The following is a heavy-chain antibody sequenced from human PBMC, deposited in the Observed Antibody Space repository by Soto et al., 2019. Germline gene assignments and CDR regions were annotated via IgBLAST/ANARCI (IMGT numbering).Heavy chain of an antibody. D-gene: IGHD3-10*01. CDR3: ARALHYYGSGSYLDYYYGMDV. J-gene: IGHJ6*02. CDR2: IYHSGST. V-gene: IGHV4-30-2*01. CDR1: GGSISSGGYS. Sequence: SETLSLTCAVSGGSISSGGYSWSWIRQPPGKGLEWIGYIYHSGSTYYNPSLKSRVTISVDRSKDQFSLKLSSVTAADTAVYYCARALHYYGSGSYLDYYYGMDVWGQGTTVTVSS.